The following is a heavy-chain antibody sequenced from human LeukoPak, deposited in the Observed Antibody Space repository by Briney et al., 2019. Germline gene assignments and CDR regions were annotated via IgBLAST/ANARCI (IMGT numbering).Heavy chain of an antibody. D-gene: IGHD6-19*01. CDR3: ARGFDRSSGWQGFDY. J-gene: IGHJ4*02. Sequence: ASVKVSCKASGYTFTSYDINWVRQATGQGLEWMGWISAYNGNTNYAQKLQGRVTMTTDTSTSTAYMELRSLRSDDTAVYYCARGFDRSSGWQGFDYWGQGTLVTVSS. CDR1: GYTFTSYD. V-gene: IGHV1-18*01. CDR2: ISAYNGNT.